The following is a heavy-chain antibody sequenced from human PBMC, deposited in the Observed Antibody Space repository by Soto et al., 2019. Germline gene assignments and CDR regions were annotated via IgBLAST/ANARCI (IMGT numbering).Heavy chain of an antibody. Sequence: GPLRLSCEASVFTFIDFGMSRVRQIPGKGLEWVSTVNNDGRNTHYADSVEGRFTISRDNSKNTLYLQMGSLRAEDTAISYCAKDAGNEESLFDYWGQGTLVTVP. CDR3: AKDAGNEESLFDY. CDR1: VFTFIDFG. J-gene: IGHJ4*02. CDR2: VNNDGRNT. V-gene: IGHV3-23*01.